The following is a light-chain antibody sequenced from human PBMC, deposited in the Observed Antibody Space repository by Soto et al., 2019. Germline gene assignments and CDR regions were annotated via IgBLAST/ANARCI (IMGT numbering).Light chain of an antibody. V-gene: IGKV3-20*01. Sequence: EIVLTQSPGTLSLSPGERATLSCRASPSVSSTYLDWFQQKPGQTPRRLLYGASSRATGIPDRFSGSGSGADSTSTISRLEPEDFAVYYCQPDGSSGLTFGGGTKVEIK. CDR2: GAS. J-gene: IGKJ4*01. CDR1: PSVSSTY. CDR3: QPDGSSGLT.